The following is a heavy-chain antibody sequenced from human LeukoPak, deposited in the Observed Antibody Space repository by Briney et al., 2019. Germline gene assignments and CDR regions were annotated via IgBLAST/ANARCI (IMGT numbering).Heavy chain of an antibody. CDR3: ARLSSGWRGDY. D-gene: IGHD6-19*01. CDR1: GFTFSSYA. Sequence: QAGGSLRLSCAASGFTFSSYAMHWVRQAPGKGLEWVSAISGSGGSTYYADSVKGRFTISRDNSKNTLYLQMNSLRAEDTAVYYCARLSSGWRGDYWGQGTLVTVSS. J-gene: IGHJ4*02. V-gene: IGHV3-23*01. CDR2: ISGSGGST.